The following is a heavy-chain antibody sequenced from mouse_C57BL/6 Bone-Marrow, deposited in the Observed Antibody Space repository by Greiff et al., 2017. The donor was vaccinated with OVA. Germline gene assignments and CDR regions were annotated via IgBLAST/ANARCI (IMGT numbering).Heavy chain of an antibody. D-gene: IGHD1-1*01. J-gene: IGHJ3*01. CDR2: IHPSDSDT. Sequence: VQLQQPGAELVKPGASVKVSCKASGYTFTSYWMHWVKQRPGQGLEWIGRIHPSDSDTNYNQNFKGKATLTVDRSSSTAYMQLSSLTSEDSALYYCTLGYYGSSYGFADWGLGTLVTVSA. CDR3: TLGYYGSSYGFAD. V-gene: IGHV1-74*01. CDR1: GYTFTSYW.